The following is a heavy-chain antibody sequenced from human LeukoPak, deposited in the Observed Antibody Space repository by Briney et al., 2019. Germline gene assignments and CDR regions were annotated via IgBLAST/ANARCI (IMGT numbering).Heavy chain of an antibody. Sequence: GGSLRLSCAASGFKFNSYWMSWVRQAPGKGLECVANIKQDGSEIYFVDSVKGRFTISRDNAKNSLYLQMNSLRAEDTAVYYCARDPTVTNFHDAFDIWGQGTMVTVSS. CDR2: IKQDGSEI. CDR1: GFKFNSYW. D-gene: IGHD4-17*01. V-gene: IGHV3-7*05. J-gene: IGHJ3*02. CDR3: ARDPTVTNFHDAFDI.